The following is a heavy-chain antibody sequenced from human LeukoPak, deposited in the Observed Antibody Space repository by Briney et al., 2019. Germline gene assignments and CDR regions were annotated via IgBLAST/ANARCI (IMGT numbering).Heavy chain of an antibody. Sequence: GGSLRLSCAASGFTFDDYAMHWVRQAPGKGLEWVSLITWDAGSTYYADSVKGRFTISRDNSKNSLYLQMNRLRAEDTALYYCAKGTSSWHEFDYWGQGTLVTVSS. CDR2: ITWDAGST. D-gene: IGHD6-13*01. V-gene: IGHV3-43D*03. J-gene: IGHJ4*02. CDR3: AKGTSSWHEFDY. CDR1: GFTFDDYA.